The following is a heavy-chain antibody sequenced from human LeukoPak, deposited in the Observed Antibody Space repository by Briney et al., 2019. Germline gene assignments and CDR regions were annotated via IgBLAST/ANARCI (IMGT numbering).Heavy chain of an antibody. CDR2: ISYDGSNK. D-gene: IGHD4-17*01. CDR3: ARVDYGDYLTVDY. V-gene: IGHV3-30-3*01. CDR1: GFTFSSYA. J-gene: IGHJ4*02. Sequence: GRSLRLSCAASGFTFSSYAMHWVRQAPGKGLERVAVISYDGSNKYYADSVKGRFTISRDNSKNTLYLQMNSLRAKDTAVYYCARVDYGDYLTVDYWGQGALVTVSS.